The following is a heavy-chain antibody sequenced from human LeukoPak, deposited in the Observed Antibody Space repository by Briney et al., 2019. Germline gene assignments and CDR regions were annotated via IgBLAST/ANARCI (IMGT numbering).Heavy chain of an antibody. Sequence: GGSLRLSCAASGFSVSSNYMSWVRQAPGKGLEWVPVIDNGGNTYYADSVKGRFTISRDNSKNTLYMQMNSLRAEDTAVYYCAKARDYWGQGTLVTVSS. J-gene: IGHJ4*02. CDR3: AKARDY. CDR1: GFSVSSNY. CDR2: IDNGGNT. V-gene: IGHV3-53*01.